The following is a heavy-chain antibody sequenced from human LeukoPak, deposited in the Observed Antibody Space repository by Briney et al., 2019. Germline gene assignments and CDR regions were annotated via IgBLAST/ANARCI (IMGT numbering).Heavy chain of an antibody. J-gene: IGHJ6*03. V-gene: IGHV1-2*02. CDR3: ARDKKPYQLLGWGYYYMDV. D-gene: IGHD2-2*01. CDR2: INPNSGGT. CDR1: GYTFTGYY. Sequence: ASVKVSCKASGYTFTGYYMHWVRQAPGQGLEWMGWINPNSGGTNYAQKFQGRVTMTRDTSISTAYMELSRLRSDDTAVYYCARDKKPYQLLGWGYYYMDVWGKGTTVTVSS.